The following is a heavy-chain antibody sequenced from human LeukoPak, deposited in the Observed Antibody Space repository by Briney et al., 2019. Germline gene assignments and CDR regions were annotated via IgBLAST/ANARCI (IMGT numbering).Heavy chain of an antibody. J-gene: IGHJ4*02. D-gene: IGHD1-1*01. V-gene: IGHV3-30-3*01. CDR1: GFTFSSYA. CDR3: ARDWVTTGTTWAGDY. Sequence: GSLRLSCAASGFTFSSYAMRWVRQAPGKGLEWVAVISYDGSNKYYADSVKGRFTISRDNSKNTLYLQMNSLRAEDTAVYYCARDWVTTGTTWAGDYWGQGTLVTVSS. CDR2: ISYDGSNK.